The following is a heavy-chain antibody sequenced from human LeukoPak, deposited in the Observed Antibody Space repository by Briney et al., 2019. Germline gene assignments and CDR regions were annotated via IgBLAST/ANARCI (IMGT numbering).Heavy chain of an antibody. CDR2: ISWNSGSI. J-gene: IGHJ6*03. CDR3: AKDFSYYYYYMDV. CDR1: GFTFDDYA. V-gene: IGHV3-9*01. Sequence: GGSLRLSCAASGFTFDDYAMHWVRQAPGKGLEWVSGISWNSGSIGYADSVKGRFTISRDNAKNSLYLQMNSLGAEDTALYYCAKDFSYYYYYMDVWGKGTTVTVSS.